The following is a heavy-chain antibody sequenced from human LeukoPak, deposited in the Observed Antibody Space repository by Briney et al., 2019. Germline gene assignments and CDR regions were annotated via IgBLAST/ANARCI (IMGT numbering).Heavy chain of an antibody. Sequence: SETLSLTCAVYGGSFSGYYWSWIRQPPGKGLEWIGEINHSGSTNYNPSLKSRVTISVDTSKNQFSLKLSSVTAADTAVYYCARLDTAMAPDYWGQGTLVTVSS. V-gene: IGHV4-34*01. CDR3: ARLDTAMAPDY. J-gene: IGHJ4*02. D-gene: IGHD5-18*01. CDR2: INHSGST. CDR1: GGSFSGYY.